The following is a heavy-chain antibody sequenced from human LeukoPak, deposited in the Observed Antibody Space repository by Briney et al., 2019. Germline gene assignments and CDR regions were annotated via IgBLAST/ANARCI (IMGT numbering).Heavy chain of an antibody. CDR2: IYHSGST. D-gene: IGHD4-17*01. CDR3: ARVYGDYVAEYFQH. Sequence: SGTLSLTCAVSGGSISSSNWWSWVRQPPGKGLEWIGEIYHSGSTNYNPSLKSRVTISVDKSKNQFSLKLSSVTAADTAVYYCARVYGDYVAEYFQHWGQGTLVTVSS. J-gene: IGHJ1*01. V-gene: IGHV4-4*02. CDR1: GGSISSSNW.